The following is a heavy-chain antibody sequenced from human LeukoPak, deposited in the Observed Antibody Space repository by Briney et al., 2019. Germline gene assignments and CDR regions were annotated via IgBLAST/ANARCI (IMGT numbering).Heavy chain of an antibody. CDR3: ARDLSSTPHWELDY. V-gene: IGHV1-2*06. Sequence: GASVKVSCKTSGYTFTDYLIHWVRQAPGQGLEWMGRVNSNSAVAESGEEFQGRVTVTRDTSIRTVYMELFRLTSDDTAIYYCARDLSSTPHWELDYWGQGTLVTVSS. J-gene: IGHJ4*02. D-gene: IGHD7-27*01. CDR2: VNSNSAVA. CDR1: GYTFTDYL.